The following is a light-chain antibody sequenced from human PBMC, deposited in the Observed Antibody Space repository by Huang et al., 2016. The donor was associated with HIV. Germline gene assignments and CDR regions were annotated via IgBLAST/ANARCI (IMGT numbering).Light chain of an antibody. J-gene: IGKJ1*01. Sequence: DIVMTQTPLSLSVTPGQPASISCKSSQSLLHRDGKTYLYWYLQKPCQSPPLLIYEVSRRFYGGTDRLSGSGSGTDFTLKSSRAEAEDVGVYYWMQAILLPWTCGQGTKVEIK. CDR3: MQAILLPWT. CDR2: EVS. CDR1: QSLLHRDGKTY. V-gene: IGKV2-29*02.